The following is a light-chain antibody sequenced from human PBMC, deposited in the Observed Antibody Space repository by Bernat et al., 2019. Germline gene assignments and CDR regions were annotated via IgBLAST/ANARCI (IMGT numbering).Light chain of an antibody. V-gene: IGKV3-11*01. CDR3: QQYVGSPYT. Sequence: EIVLTQSPATLSLSPGERATLSCRASQSVSSYLAWYQQKPGQAPRLLIYDASNRATGIPARFSGSGSGTDFTLTISSLEPEDFAVYYCQQYVGSPYTFGQGTKLEIK. CDR1: QSVSSY. CDR2: DAS. J-gene: IGKJ2*01.